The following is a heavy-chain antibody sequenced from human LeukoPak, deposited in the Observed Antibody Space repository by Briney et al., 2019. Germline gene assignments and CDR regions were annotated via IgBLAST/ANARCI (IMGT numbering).Heavy chain of an antibody. CDR3: ARHFHSAWFGF. D-gene: IGHD5-18*01. V-gene: IGHV5-51*01. CDR2: IYPGDSDT. Sequence: GESLKISCQGSGYTFSDYWIAWVRQVPEKGLEWMGIIYPGDSDTRYSASLVGQVTFSADISTSTVFLQWSSLKASDTAMYYCARHFHSAWFGFWGQGSLVTVSS. J-gene: IGHJ4*02. CDR1: GYTFSDYW.